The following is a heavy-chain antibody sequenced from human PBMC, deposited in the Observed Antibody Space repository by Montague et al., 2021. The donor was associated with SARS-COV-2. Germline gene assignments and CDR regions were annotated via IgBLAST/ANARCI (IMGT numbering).Heavy chain of an antibody. CDR2: INYSGST. CDR1: GGSTSSSSYY. J-gene: IGHJ4*02. Sequence: SETLSLTCTVSGGSTSSSSYYWGWIRQPPGKGLEWIATINYSGSTFYNPSLKSRVTVSVDTSNNQFFLKLSSVTAADTAVYYCARGLDGYNWGYWGQGTLVTVSS. V-gene: IGHV4-39*01. CDR3: ARGLDGYNWGY. D-gene: IGHD5-24*01.